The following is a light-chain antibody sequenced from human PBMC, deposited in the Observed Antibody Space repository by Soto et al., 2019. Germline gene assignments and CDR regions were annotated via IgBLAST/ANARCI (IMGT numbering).Light chain of an antibody. V-gene: IGLV1-40*01. CDR1: ISNIGAGYD. CDR3: QSYDSTLSASYV. Sequence: QSVRTQPPSLSGAPGQRVTISCTGSISNIGAGYDVHWYQQRPGTAPKLLIFGNINRPSGVPDRFSGSKSGTSASLAITGLQAEDEGDHYCQSYDSTLSASYVFGTGTKVTVL. J-gene: IGLJ1*01. CDR2: GNI.